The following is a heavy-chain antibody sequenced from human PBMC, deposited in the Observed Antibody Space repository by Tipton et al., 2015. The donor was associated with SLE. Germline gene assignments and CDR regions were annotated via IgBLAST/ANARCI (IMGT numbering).Heavy chain of an antibody. J-gene: IGHJ4*02. Sequence: SLRLSCAASGFTFSSYAMSWVRQAPGKGLEWVSAISGSGGSTYYAASVKGRFTISRDSSKNTMYLHMNSLRAEDTAIYYCARTEVYTDFYFDYWGQGTLVTVSS. V-gene: IGHV3-23*01. CDR2: ISGSGGST. CDR3: ARTEVYTDFYFDY. CDR1: GFTFSSYA. D-gene: IGHD5/OR15-5a*01.